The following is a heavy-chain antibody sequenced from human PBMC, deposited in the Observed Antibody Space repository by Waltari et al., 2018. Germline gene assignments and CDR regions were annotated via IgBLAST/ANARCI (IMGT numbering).Heavy chain of an antibody. CDR2: IIPILGIA. CDR1: GGTFSRCA. V-gene: IGHV1-69*04. Sequence: QVQLVQSGAEAKKPGSTVRVSCKASGGTFSRCAISWVGQAPGQGLEWMGGIIPILGIANYAQKFQGRVTITADESTSTAYMELSSLRSEDTAVYYCARDQAYCGGDCADYWGQGTLVTVSS. J-gene: IGHJ4*02. D-gene: IGHD2-21*01. CDR3: ARDQAYCGGDCADY.